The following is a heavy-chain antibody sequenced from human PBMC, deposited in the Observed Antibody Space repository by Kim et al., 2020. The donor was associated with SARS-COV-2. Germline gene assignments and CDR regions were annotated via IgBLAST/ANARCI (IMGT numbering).Heavy chain of an antibody. CDR1: GFTFSNHA. Sequence: GGSLRLSCVVSGFTFSNHAMSWVRQAPGKGLEWVSGIIGDSGNTYYADSVKGRFSISRDNSKNTLFLQMNSLRAEDTAIYYCATCLAWTTVPPRYFDLWGRGALVTVSS. CDR2: IIGDSGNT. J-gene: IGHJ2*01. CDR3: ATCLAWTTVPPRYFDL. V-gene: IGHV3-23*01. D-gene: IGHD4-17*01.